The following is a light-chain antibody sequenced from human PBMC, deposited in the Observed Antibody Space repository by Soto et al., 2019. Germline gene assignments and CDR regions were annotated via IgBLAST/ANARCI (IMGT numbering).Light chain of an antibody. Sequence: DIQMTQSPSSLSASVGDRVTITCRASQGISACLDWFQQKPGKAPKRLIYAASSLESGVPSRFSGSGSGTEFTLTISSLQPEDFATYYCLKHNTFPFTFGPGTKVDIK. CDR2: AAS. V-gene: IGKV1-17*01. CDR1: QGISAC. J-gene: IGKJ3*01. CDR3: LKHNTFPFT.